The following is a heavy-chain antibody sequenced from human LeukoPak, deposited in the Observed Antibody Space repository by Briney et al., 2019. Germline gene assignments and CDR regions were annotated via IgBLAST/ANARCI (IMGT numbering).Heavy chain of an antibody. V-gene: IGHV3-23*01. CDR1: GFTFSSYD. CDR2: ISGSGGST. Sequence: GGSLRLSCAASGFTFSSYDMDWVRQAPGKGLEWVSGISGSGGSTYSVDSVKGRFTVSRDNSKNTLYLQMNSLRAEDTAVYYCARTKPQQFDILSWGQGTLVTVSS. D-gene: IGHD3-9*01. J-gene: IGHJ4*02. CDR3: ARTKPQQFDILS.